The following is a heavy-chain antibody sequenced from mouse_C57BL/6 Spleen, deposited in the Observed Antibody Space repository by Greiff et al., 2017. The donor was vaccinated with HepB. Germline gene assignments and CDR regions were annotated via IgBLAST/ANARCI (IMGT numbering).Heavy chain of an antibody. CDR2: INPNNGGT. D-gene: IGHD3-2*02. V-gene: IGHV1-22*01. CDR1: GYTFTDYY. Sequence: EVKLLESGPELVKPGASVKMSCKASGYTFTDYYMHWVKQSPGQSLEWIGYINPNNGGTSYNQKFKGKATLTVNKSSSTAYMELRSLTSEDSAVDYCATAQAKGAWFAYWGQGTLVTVSA. CDR3: ATAQAKGAWFAY. J-gene: IGHJ3*01.